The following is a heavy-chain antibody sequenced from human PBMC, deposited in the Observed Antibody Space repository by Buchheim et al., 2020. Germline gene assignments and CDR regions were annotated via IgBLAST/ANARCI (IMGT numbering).Heavy chain of an antibody. J-gene: IGHJ6*02. CDR3: AKDWTPTTIYSYSSSPYGMDV. Sequence: QVQLVESGGGVVQPGRSLRLSCAASGFTFSSYGMHWVRQAPGKGLEWVAVISYDGSNKYYADSVKGRFTISRDNSKNTLYLQMNSLRAEDTAVYYCAKDWTPTTIYSYSSSPYGMDVWGQGTT. V-gene: IGHV3-30*18. CDR1: GFTFSSYG. D-gene: IGHD6-13*01. CDR2: ISYDGSNK.